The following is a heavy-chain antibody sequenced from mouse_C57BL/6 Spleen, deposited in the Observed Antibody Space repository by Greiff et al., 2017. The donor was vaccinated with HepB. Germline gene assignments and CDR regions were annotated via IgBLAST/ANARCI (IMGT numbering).Heavy chain of an antibody. V-gene: IGHV5-17*01. CDR2: ISSGSSTI. J-gene: IGHJ2*01. D-gene: IGHD1-1*01. CDR3: ARSTVARYYFDY. CDR1: GFTFSDYG. Sequence: EVMLVESGGGLVKPGGSLKLSCAASGFTFSDYGMHWVRQAPEKGLEWVAYISSGSSTIYYADTVKGRFTISRDNAKNTLFLQMTSLRSEDTAMYYCARSTVARYYFDYWGQGTTLTVSS.